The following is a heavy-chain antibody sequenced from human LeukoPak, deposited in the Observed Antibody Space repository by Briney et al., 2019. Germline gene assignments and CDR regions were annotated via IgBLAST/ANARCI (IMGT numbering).Heavy chain of an antibody. CDR3: ARDVAGDWFDP. D-gene: IGHD3-16*01. Sequence: GSLRLSCAASGFPFSNYWMQWVRQAPGKGLMWVSRINTAGSSTTYADSVKGRFTISRDNAKDTLYLQMNSLRAEDTAVYYCARDVAGDWFDPWGQGTLVTVSS. J-gene: IGHJ5*02. CDR2: INTAGSST. V-gene: IGHV3-74*01. CDR1: GFPFSNYW.